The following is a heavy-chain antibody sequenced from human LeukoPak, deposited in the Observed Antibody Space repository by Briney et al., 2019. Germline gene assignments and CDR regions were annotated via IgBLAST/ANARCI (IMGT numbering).Heavy chain of an antibody. CDR2: IYYSGST. J-gene: IGHJ2*01. CDR1: GGSISSYY. CDR3: ARRPDYGDYWYFDL. V-gene: IGHV4-59*08. Sequence: SETLFLTCTVSGGSISSYYWSWIRQPPGKGLEWIGHIYYSGSTNYNPSLKSRVTISVDTSKDQFSLKLSSVTAADTAVYYCARRPDYGDYWYFDLWGRGTLVTVSS. D-gene: IGHD4-17*01.